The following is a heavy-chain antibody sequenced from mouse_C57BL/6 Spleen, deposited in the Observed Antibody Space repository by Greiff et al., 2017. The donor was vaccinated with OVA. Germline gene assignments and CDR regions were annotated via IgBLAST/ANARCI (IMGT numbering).Heavy chain of an antibody. V-gene: IGHV1-82*01. Sequence: QVLLQQSGPELVKPGASVKISCKASGYAFSSSWMNWVKQRPGKGLEWIGRIYPGDGDTNYNGKFKGKATLTADKSSSTAYMQLSSLTSEDSAVYFCARFAMDYWGQGTSVTVSS. J-gene: IGHJ4*01. CDR2: IYPGDGDT. CDR1: GYAFSSSW. CDR3: ARFAMDY.